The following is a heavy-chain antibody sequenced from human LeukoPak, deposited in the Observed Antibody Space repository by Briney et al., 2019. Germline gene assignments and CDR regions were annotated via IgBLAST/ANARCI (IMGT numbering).Heavy chain of an antibody. CDR2: INHSGST. CDR1: GGSFSGYY. V-gene: IGHV4-34*01. Sequence: PSETLSLTCAVYGGSFSGYYWSWIRQPPGKGLEWIGEINHSGSTKYNPSLKSRVTISVDTSKNQFSLKLGSVTAADMAVYYCAAGYCSSTSCSGTDYWGQGTLVTVSS. J-gene: IGHJ4*02. D-gene: IGHD2-2*01. CDR3: AAGYCSSTSCSGTDY.